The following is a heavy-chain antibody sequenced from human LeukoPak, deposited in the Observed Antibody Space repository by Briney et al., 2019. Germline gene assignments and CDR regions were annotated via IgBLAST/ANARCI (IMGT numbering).Heavy chain of an antibody. J-gene: IGHJ5*02. CDR2: IYHSGST. Sequence: SETLSLTCTVSGGSFSSSNYYWGWVRQPPGKGLEWIGYIYHSGSTYYNPSLKSRVTISVDRSKNQFSLKLSSVTAADTAVYYCARDRSFGGFDPWGQGTLVTVSS. CDR1: GGSFSSSNYY. D-gene: IGHD3-10*01. CDR3: ARDRSFGGFDP. V-gene: IGHV4-39*07.